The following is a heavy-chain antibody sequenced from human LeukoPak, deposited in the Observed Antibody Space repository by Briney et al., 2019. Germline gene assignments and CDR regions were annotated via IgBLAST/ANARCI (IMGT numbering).Heavy chain of an antibody. Sequence: TGGSLRLSCAASVFTFSSYWMNWVRQAPGKGLEWVANIKQDGSEKNYVDSVKGRFTISRDNAKNSLDLQMNSLRAEDTAVYYCAGGRTWITDSWGQGTLVTVSS. CDR1: VFTFSSYW. J-gene: IGHJ4*02. CDR3: AGGRTWITDS. CDR2: IKQDGSEK. D-gene: IGHD2-2*03. V-gene: IGHV3-7*04.